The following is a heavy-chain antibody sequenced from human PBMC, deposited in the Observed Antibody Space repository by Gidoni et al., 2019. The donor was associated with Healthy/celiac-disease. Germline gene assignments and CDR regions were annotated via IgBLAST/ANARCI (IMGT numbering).Heavy chain of an antibody. Sequence: QVQLQESGPGLVKPSQTLSLTCTVSGGSISSGGYYWSWFRQHPGKGLEWIGYIYYSGGTYYNPSLKSRVTISVDTSKNQFSLRLSSVTAAGTAVYYCASTLGWEVYYVDVWGKGTTVTVSS. J-gene: IGHJ6*03. CDR1: GGSISSGGYY. CDR3: ASTLGWEVYYVDV. D-gene: IGHD3-16*01. V-gene: IGHV4-31*03. CDR2: IYYSGGT.